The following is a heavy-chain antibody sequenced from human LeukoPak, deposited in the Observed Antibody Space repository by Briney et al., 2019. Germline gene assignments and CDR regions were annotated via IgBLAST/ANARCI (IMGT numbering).Heavy chain of an antibody. Sequence: VGSLRLSCAASGFTFSNYGMHWVRQAPGKGLEWVAVISYDGSNKYYADSVKGRFTISRDNSKNMLYLQMNSLRAEDTAVYYCAKATWGEIDYWGQGTLVTVSS. J-gene: IGHJ4*02. D-gene: IGHD3-16*01. CDR1: GFTFSNYG. V-gene: IGHV3-30*18. CDR3: AKATWGEIDY. CDR2: ISYDGSNK.